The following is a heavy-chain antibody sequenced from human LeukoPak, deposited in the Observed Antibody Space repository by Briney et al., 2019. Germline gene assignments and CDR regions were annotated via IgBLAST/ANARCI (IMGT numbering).Heavy chain of an antibody. Sequence: ASVKVSCKASGYIFTNNAMNWVRQAPGQGLEWMGMIYPRDGSTSYAQKFQGRVTVTRDTSTGTVHMELSGLRSEDTAVYYCARDQEGFDYWGQGTLVTVSS. CDR2: IYPRDGST. CDR1: GYIFTNNA. J-gene: IGHJ4*02. CDR3: ARDQEGFDY. V-gene: IGHV1-46*01.